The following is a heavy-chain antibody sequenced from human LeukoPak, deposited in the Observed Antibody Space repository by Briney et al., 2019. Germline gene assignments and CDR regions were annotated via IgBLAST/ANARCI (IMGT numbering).Heavy chain of an antibody. V-gene: IGHV3-30*04. CDR1: GFTFSSYA. D-gene: IGHD2-15*01. CDR3: ARAPLAVAATTYFDY. CDR2: ISYDGSNK. Sequence: GGSLRLSCAASGFTFSSYAMHWVRQAPGKGLEGVAVISYDGSNKYYADSVKGRFTISRDNSKNTLYLQMNSLRAEDTAVYYCARAPLAVAATTYFDYWGQGTLVTVSS. J-gene: IGHJ4*02.